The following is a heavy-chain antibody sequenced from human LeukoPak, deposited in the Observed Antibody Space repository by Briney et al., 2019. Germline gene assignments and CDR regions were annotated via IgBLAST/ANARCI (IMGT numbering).Heavy chain of an antibody. Sequence: SETLSLTCTVSGGSICSHYWCWIRQPPGEGLEWIGYIYYSGSTNDNPALKSRVTISVDTSKNQFSLMLISVTAADTTVYYCARHDAGIAARPFDNWGQGTLVTVSS. J-gene: IGHJ4*02. CDR1: GGSICSHY. CDR2: IYYSGST. D-gene: IGHD6-6*01. CDR3: ARHDAGIAARPFDN. V-gene: IGHV4-59*08.